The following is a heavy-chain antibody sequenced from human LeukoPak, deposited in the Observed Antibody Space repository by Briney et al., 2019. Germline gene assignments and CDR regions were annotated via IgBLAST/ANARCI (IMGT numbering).Heavy chain of an antibody. CDR2: IYTSGST. V-gene: IGHV4-61*02. J-gene: IGHJ4*02. CDR1: GGSISSSSYY. Sequence: SETLSLTCTVSGGSISSSSYYWSWIRQPAGKGLEWIGRIYTSGSTNYNPSLKSRVTMSVDTSKNQFSLKLSSVTAADTAVYYCARAPLGYCSGGSCYPFDYWGQGTLVTVSS. D-gene: IGHD2-15*01. CDR3: ARAPLGYCSGGSCYPFDY.